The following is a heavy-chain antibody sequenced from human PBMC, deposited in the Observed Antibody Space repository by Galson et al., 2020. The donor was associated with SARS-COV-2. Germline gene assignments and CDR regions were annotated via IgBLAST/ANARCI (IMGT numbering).Heavy chain of an antibody. Sequence: NSGGSLRLSCAASGFTFNRYTIHWVRQAPGKGLEWVSSISGLRRDIYQTDSLRGRISISRDNAQTSVYLEINSLRDEDTALYYCARETLSRINGDYLDFWGQGTLVTVSS. CDR1: GFTFNRYT. J-gene: IGHJ4*02. V-gene: IGHV3-21*06. CDR3: ARETLSRINGDYLDF. D-gene: IGHD1-20*01. CDR2: ISGLRRDI.